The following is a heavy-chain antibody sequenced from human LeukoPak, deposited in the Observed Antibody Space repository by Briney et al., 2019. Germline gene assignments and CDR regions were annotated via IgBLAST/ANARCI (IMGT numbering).Heavy chain of an antibody. Sequence: GGSLRPSCAASGFTFDDYTMHWVRQAPGKGLEWVSLISWDGGSTYYADSVKGRFTISRDNSKNSLYLQMNSLRTEDTALYYCAKVIIKLVKRGAFDYWGQGTLVTVSS. CDR3: AKVIIKLVKRGAFDY. J-gene: IGHJ4*02. CDR1: GFTFDDYT. CDR2: ISWDGGST. D-gene: IGHD6-6*01. V-gene: IGHV3-43*01.